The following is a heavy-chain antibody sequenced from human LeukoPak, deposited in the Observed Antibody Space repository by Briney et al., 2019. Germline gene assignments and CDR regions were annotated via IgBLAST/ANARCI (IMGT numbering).Heavy chain of an antibody. J-gene: IGHJ5*02. V-gene: IGHV3-23*01. CDR2: IRSDRVTT. Sequence: GGSLRLSCAASGFTFSNYAMSWVRQAPGKGLEWVSAIRSDRVTTYSADSVKGRFTISRDNSKSTLYLEMKSLRADDTAVYYCARVQLSAEGGELDPWGQGTLVIVSS. CDR1: GFTFSNYA. CDR3: ARVQLSAEGGELDP. D-gene: IGHD1-1*01.